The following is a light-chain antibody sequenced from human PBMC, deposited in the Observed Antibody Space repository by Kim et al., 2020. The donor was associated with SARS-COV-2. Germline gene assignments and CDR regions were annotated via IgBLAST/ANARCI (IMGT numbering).Light chain of an antibody. CDR1: SSDVGGYNS. CDR3: SSYTSSTTYV. V-gene: IGLV2-14*04. CDR2: DVS. Sequence: GQSITIPCPGTSSDVGGYNSVSWYQQHPGKAPKLMIYDVSKRPSAVSNRFSGSKSGNTASLTISGLQAEDEADYYCSSYTSSTTYVFGTGTKVTVL. J-gene: IGLJ1*01.